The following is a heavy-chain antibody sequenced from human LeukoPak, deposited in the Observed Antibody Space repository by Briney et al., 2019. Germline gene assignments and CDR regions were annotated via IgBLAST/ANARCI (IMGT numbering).Heavy chain of an antibody. CDR3: ARASDYSNLGYYFDN. D-gene: IGHD4-11*01. CDR1: GGSISSGTYF. CDR2: IFYSGTT. V-gene: IGHV4-31*03. J-gene: IGHJ4*02. Sequence: SETLSLTCTVSGGSISSGTYFWSWIRQHPGKGLEWIGYIFYSGTTYYNPSLKSRVTISVDTSKNQFSLKLTSVTAADTAVYYCARASDYSNLGYYFDNWGQGTLVTVSS.